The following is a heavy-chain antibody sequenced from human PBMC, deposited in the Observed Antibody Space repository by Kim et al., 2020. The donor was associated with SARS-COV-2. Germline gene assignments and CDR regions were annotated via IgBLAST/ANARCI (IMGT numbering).Heavy chain of an antibody. V-gene: IGHV3-23*01. CDR1: GFTFSSYA. J-gene: IGHJ4*02. D-gene: IGHD3-3*01. Sequence: GGSLRLSCAASGFTFSSYAMSWVRQAPGKGLEWVSAISGSGGSTYYADSVKGRFTISRDNSKNTLYLQMNSLRAEDTAVYYCAKARPLLEWLFHYFDYWGQGTLVTVSS. CDR2: ISGSGGST. CDR3: AKARPLLEWLFHYFDY.